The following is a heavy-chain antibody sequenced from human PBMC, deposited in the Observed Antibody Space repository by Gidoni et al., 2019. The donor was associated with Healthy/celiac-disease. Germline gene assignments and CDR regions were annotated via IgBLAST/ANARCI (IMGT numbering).Heavy chain of an antibody. CDR2: ISGSGGST. D-gene: IGHD3-22*01. Sequence: EVQLLESGGGLVQPGGSLRLSCAASGFTFSSYAMSWVRQAPGKGLEWVSAISGSGGSTYYADSVKGRFTISRDNSKNTLYLQMNSLRAEDTAVYYCAKAGSPGSYYYDSSGYYYFGYWGQGTLVTVSS. J-gene: IGHJ4*02. V-gene: IGHV3-23*01. CDR1: GFTFSSYA. CDR3: AKAGSPGSYYYDSSGYYYFGY.